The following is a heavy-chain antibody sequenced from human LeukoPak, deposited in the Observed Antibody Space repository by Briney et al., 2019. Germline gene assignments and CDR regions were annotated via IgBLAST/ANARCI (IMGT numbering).Heavy chain of an antibody. CDR2: ISGSGGST. Sequence: GGSLRLSCAASGFTFSSCAMSWVRQAPGKGLEWVSDISGSGGSTYYADSVKGRFTISRDNSKNTLYLQMNSLRAEDTAVYYCAKDGSRVLARYYFDYWGQGTLVTVSS. V-gene: IGHV3-23*01. J-gene: IGHJ4*02. CDR1: GFTFSSCA. CDR3: AKDGSRVLARYYFDY. D-gene: IGHD4/OR15-4a*01.